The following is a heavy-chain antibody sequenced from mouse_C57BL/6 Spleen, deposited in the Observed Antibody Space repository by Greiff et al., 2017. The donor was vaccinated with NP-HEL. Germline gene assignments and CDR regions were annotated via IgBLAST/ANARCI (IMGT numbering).Heavy chain of an antibody. Sequence: QVQLQQPGAELVKPGASVKLSCKASGYTFTSYWMHWVKQRPGQGLEWIGMIHPNSGSTNYNEKFKSKATLTVDKSSSTAYMQLSSLTSEDSAVYYCAIFSAIYDGYYPLYAMDYWGQGTSVTVSS. CDR2: IHPNSGST. J-gene: IGHJ4*01. CDR3: AIFSAIYDGYYPLYAMDY. CDR1: GYTFTSYW. D-gene: IGHD2-3*01. V-gene: IGHV1-64*01.